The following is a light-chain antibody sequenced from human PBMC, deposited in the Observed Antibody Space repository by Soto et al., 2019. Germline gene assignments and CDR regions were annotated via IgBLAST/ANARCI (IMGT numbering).Light chain of an antibody. J-gene: IGKJ4*01. CDR1: QDISSY. V-gene: IGKV1-9*01. CDR2: AAS. Sequence: IQLTQSPSSLSASIGDRVTITCRASQDISSYLAWYRQKAGKAPELLIEAASTLQSGVPSIFSGSGSRTDFALTISRLQPEDFATYYCQQLKRYPLSFGGGTKVEIK. CDR3: QQLKRYPLS.